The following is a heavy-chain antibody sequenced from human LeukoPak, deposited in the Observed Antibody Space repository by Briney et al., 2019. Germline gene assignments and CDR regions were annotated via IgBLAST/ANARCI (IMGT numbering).Heavy chain of an antibody. CDR2: IKQDGSEK. D-gene: IGHD3-10*01. CDR1: GFTFSSYW. Sequence: GGSLRLSCAASGFTFSSYWMSWVRQAPGKGLEWVANIKQDGSEKYYVDSVKGRFTISRDNAKNSLYLQMNSLRAEDTAVYYCARVRHVLLWFGAFFDIWGQGTMVTVSS. J-gene: IGHJ3*02. CDR3: ARVRHVLLWFGAFFDI. V-gene: IGHV3-7*01.